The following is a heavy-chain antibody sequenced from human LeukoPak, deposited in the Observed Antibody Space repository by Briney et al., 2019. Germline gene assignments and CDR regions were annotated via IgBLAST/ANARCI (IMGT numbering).Heavy chain of an antibody. D-gene: IGHD3-9*01. CDR2: ISGSGSTI. CDR1: GFTFSTYS. CDR3: ARTYYDILTGYNPYFDY. J-gene: IGHJ4*02. V-gene: IGHV3-48*04. Sequence: PGGSLRLSCAASGFTFSTYSMNWVRQAPGKGLEWVSAISGSGSTIYYADSVKGRFTISRDNAKNSLYLQMNSLRAEDTAVYYCARTYYDILTGYNPYFDYWGQGILVTVSS.